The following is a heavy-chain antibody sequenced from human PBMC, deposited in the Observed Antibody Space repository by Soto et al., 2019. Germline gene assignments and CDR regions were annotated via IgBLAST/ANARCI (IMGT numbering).Heavy chain of an antibody. CDR3: ARRIGPNWFDP. CDR2: ISYSGST. J-gene: IGHJ5*02. V-gene: IGHV4-59*01. Sequence: SETLSLTCTGSSDSISGYYGSWIRQPPGKRLEWIGYISYSGSTDYNPSLKSRVTISGDTSKNQFSLKVSSVTAADTAMYYCARRIGPNWFDPWGQGTLVTVPS. CDR1: SDSISGYY.